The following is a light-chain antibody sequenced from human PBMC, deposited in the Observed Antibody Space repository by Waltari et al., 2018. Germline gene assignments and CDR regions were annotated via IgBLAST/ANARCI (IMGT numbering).Light chain of an antibody. CDR3: QQFNSYPIT. J-gene: IGKJ5*01. CDR2: AAS. V-gene: IGKV1-9*01. CDR1: QGISSS. Sequence: DIQLTQSPSFLSASVGDRVTITCRASQGISSSLAWYHQQPGKAPKLLIYAASTLQSGVPSRFSGSGSGTEFTLTISSLQPEDFATYYCQQFNSYPITFGQGTRLEIK.